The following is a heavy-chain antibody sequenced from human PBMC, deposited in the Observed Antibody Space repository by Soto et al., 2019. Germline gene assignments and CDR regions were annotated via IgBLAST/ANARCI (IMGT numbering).Heavy chain of an antibody. V-gene: IGHV1-69*01. CDR2: IIPISGTT. CDR3: ARGPDRSGFYLFDY. CDR1: GGTFSNHA. D-gene: IGHD3-22*01. J-gene: IGHJ4*02. Sequence: QMQLVQSGAEVRKPGSSVKVSCKASGGTFSNHAISWVRQAPGQGPEWMGGIIPISGTTNYAQKFLGRVTITADESMTTAYMEMSSLRSEDTAVYYCARGPDRSGFYLFDYWGQGTLVTVSS.